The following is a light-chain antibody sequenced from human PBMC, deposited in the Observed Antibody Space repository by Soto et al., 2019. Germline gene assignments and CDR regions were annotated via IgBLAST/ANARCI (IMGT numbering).Light chain of an antibody. Sequence: QAVVTQEPSLTVSPGGTVTLTCASSTGAVTSGNYPNWFQQKPGQAPTSLIHSTGDKHSWTPARFSGSLLGDKAALTLSGVQPEDESEYYCLLYYGGAQGFGGGTQLTVL. V-gene: IGLV7-43*01. CDR1: TGAVTSGNY. CDR2: STG. J-gene: IGLJ3*02. CDR3: LLYYGGAQG.